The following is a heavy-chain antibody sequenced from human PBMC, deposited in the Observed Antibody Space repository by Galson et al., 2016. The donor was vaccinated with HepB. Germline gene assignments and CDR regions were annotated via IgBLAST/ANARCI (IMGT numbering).Heavy chain of an antibody. V-gene: IGHV3-21*04. D-gene: IGHD1-1*01. J-gene: IGHJ4*02. CDR3: ACPTGGNWTDY. CDR1: GFNFNTYD. Sequence: SLRLSCAASGFNFNTYDLNWVRQAPGKGLEWVSYISRTSSYIYYADSVRGRFTISRDNAKNSLFLQLNSLRVEDTAVYYCACPTGGNWTDYWGQGTLVTVSS. CDR2: ISRTSSYI.